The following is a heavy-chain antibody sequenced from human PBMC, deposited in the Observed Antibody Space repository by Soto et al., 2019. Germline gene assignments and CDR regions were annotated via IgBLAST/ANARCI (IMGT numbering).Heavy chain of an antibody. Sequence: QVQLVQSGAEVKKPGSSVKVSCKASGGTFGSYVFNWVRQAPGQGLEWMGGIIPLCGRPNYAQKFQGRVTITAGESTSTAYMELSSLRSDDTAVFYCARDLGSGYDPGDYWGQGTLVTVSS. V-gene: IGHV1-69*12. J-gene: IGHJ4*02. D-gene: IGHD5-12*01. CDR3: ARDLGSGYDPGDY. CDR2: IIPLCGRP. CDR1: GGTFGSYV.